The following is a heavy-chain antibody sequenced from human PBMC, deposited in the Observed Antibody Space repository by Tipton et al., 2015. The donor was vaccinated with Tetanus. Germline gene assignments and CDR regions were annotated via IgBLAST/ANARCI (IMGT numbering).Heavy chain of an antibody. CDR1: GYSFNIYW. Sequence: QVQSGPEVKKPGESLKISCQGSGYSFNIYWIAWVRQMPGKGLEWMGIIYPGDSDTTYSPSFQGQVTISADRSINAAYLQWSSLKASDTATYYCARRLGPYTGDQIWHFDLWGRGTLVTVSS. D-gene: IGHD7-27*01. CDR2: IYPGDSDT. V-gene: IGHV5-51*01. J-gene: IGHJ2*01. CDR3: ARRLGPYTGDQIWHFDL.